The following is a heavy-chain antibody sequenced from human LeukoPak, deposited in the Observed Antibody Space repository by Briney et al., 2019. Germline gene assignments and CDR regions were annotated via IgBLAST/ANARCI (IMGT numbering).Heavy chain of an antibody. J-gene: IGHJ4*02. CDR1: GYTFTDYS. D-gene: IGHD6-13*01. Sequence: ASVKVSCKASGYTFTDYSMHWVRQAPGQGLEWMGWINPNSGGTDYAQKFQGRVTMTRVTSISTAYLEVTRLTSDDTAVYFCVRDMKAAAGAGGWGQGTLVTVSS. V-gene: IGHV1-2*02. CDR3: VRDMKAAAGAGG. CDR2: INPNSGGT.